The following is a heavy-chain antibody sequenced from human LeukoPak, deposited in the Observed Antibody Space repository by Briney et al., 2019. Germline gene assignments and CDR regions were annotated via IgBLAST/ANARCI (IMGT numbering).Heavy chain of an antibody. D-gene: IGHD3-10*01. CDR2: IYHSGST. V-gene: IGHV4-4*02. CDR3: AIYGSGEHDAYDI. J-gene: IGHJ3*02. Sequence: SETLSLTCAVSGGSISSSNWWSWVRQPPGKGLEWIGEIYHSGSTNYNPSLKSRVTISVDKSKNQFSLKLSSVTAADTAVYYCAIYGSGEHDAYDIWGQGTMVTVSS. CDR1: GGSISSSNW.